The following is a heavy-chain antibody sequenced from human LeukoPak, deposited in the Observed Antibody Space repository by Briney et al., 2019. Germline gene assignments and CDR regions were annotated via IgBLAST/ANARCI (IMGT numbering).Heavy chain of an antibody. CDR3: ARWDWADRLYNWFDP. D-gene: IGHD3/OR15-3a*01. Sequence: ASVKVSCKASGYTFTGYYMHWVRQAPGQGLEWMGWINPNSGGTNYAQKFQGRVTMTRDTSISTAYMELSRLRSDDTAVYYCARWDWADRLYNWFDPWGQGTLVTVSS. J-gene: IGHJ5*02. CDR2: INPNSGGT. V-gene: IGHV1-2*02. CDR1: GYTFTGYY.